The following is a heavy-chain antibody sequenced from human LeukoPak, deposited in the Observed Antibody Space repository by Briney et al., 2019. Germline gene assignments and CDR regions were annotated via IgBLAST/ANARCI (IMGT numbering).Heavy chain of an antibody. Sequence: GGSLRLSCAASGFTFSSYGMHWVRQAPGKGLEWVAFIRYDGSNKSSADSVKGRFTISRDNSKNTLYLQMNSLRAEATAVYYCAKGYDFWIGGIDYWGQGTLVTVSS. J-gene: IGHJ4*02. CDR2: IRYDGSNK. CDR3: AKGYDFWIGGIDY. D-gene: IGHD3-3*01. V-gene: IGHV3-30*02. CDR1: GFTFSSYG.